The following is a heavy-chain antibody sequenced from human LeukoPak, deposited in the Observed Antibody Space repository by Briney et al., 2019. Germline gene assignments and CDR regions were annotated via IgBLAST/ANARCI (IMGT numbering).Heavy chain of an antibody. J-gene: IGHJ4*02. CDR2: ISSSSSYI. V-gene: IGHV3-21*01. D-gene: IGHD5-18*01. CDR1: GFTFSSYS. CDR3: AREEEYSYGYCDY. Sequence: GGSLRLSCAASGFTFSSYSMNWVRQAPGKGLEWVSSISSSSSYIYYADSVKGRFTISRDNAKNSPYLQMNSLRAEDMAVYYCAREEEYSYGYCDYWGQGTLVTVSS.